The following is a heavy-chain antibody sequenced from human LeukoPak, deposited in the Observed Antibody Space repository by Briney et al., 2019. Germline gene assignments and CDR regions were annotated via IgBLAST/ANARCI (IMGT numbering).Heavy chain of an antibody. D-gene: IGHD2-21*01. CDR1: GYTFTSFG. V-gene: IGHV1-18*01. CDR3: ARASPISVVVIANWFDP. CDR2: ISVFNGKL. Sequence: ASVKASCKASGYTFTSFGISWVRQAPGQGLEWMGWISVFNGKLNYAQKYQGRVTMTTEISTSTAYMELRSLTSDDTAVYYCARASPISVVVIANWFDPWGQGTLVTVSS. J-gene: IGHJ5*02.